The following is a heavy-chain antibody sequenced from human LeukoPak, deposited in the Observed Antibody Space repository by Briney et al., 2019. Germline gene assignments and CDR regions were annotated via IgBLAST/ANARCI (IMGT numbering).Heavy chain of an antibody. J-gene: IGHJ4*02. Sequence: PGGSLRLSCAASGFTFSSYWMHWVRQAPGKGLVWVSRINSDGSSTSYADSVKGRFTISRDNAKNTLYLQMNSLRAEDTAIYYCARDSPITGTYLWFFDYWGQGALVTVSS. V-gene: IGHV3-74*01. CDR3: ARDSPITGTYLWFFDY. D-gene: IGHD5/OR15-5a*01. CDR1: GFTFSSYW. CDR2: INSDGSST.